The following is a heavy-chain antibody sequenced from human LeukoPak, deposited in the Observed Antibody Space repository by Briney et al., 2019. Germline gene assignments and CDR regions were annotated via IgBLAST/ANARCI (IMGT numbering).Heavy chain of an antibody. J-gene: IGHJ3*02. Sequence: ASVKVSCKASGYTFTGYYMHWVRQAPGQGLEWMGWIKPDSGGTNYAQKFQGRVTMTRDTSTSTVYMELSSLRSEDTAVYYCARGNGSWYDAFDIWGQGTMVTVSS. V-gene: IGHV1-2*02. D-gene: IGHD6-13*01. CDR1: GYTFTGYY. CDR2: IKPDSGGT. CDR3: ARGNGSWYDAFDI.